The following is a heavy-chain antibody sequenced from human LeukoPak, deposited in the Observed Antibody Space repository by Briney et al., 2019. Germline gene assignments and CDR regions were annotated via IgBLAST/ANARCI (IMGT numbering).Heavy chain of an antibody. D-gene: IGHD6-19*01. CDR1: GGSISSGSYY. CDR2: IYSGST. J-gene: IGHJ4*02. V-gene: IGHV4-39*07. CDR3: TRDLGQWLVDY. Sequence: PSETLSLTCTVSGGSISSGSYYWGWIRQPPGKGLEWIGSIYSGSTYYNPSLKSRVTISVDTSKNQFSLKLNSVTAAVTAVYYCTRDLGQWLVDYWGQGTLVTVSS.